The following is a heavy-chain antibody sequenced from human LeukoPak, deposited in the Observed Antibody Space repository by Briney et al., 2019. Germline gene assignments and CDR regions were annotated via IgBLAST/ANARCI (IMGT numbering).Heavy chain of an antibody. Sequence: GASVKVSCKASGYTFTSYGIGWVRQAPGQGLEWMGWISAYNGNTNYAQKLQGRVTMTTDTSTSTAYMELRSLRSDDTAVYYCARVHSSGYYWDFDYWGQGTLVTVSS. J-gene: IGHJ4*02. CDR2: ISAYNGNT. CDR3: ARVHSSGYYWDFDY. D-gene: IGHD3-22*01. CDR1: GYTFTSYG. V-gene: IGHV1-18*01.